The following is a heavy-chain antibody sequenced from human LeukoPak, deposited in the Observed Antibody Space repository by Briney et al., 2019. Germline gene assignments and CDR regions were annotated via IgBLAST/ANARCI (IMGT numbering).Heavy chain of an antibody. J-gene: IGHJ4*02. CDR3: ARGDYYGSRGDY. Sequence: PVGSLRLSGAASGFTFSSYVMHWVRQAPGKGLERVAVIWYDGSNKYYADSVKGRFTISRDNSKNTLYLQMNSLRAEDTAVYYCARGDYYGSRGDYWGQGTLVTVSS. D-gene: IGHD3-10*01. CDR2: IWYDGSNK. CDR1: GFTFSSYV. V-gene: IGHV3-33*01.